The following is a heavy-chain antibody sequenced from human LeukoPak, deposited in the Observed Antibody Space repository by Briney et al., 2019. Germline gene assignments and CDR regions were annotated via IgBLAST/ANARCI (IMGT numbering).Heavy chain of an antibody. V-gene: IGHV4-4*07. Sequence: PSETLSLTCTVSGGSISSYYWSWIRQPAGKGLEWIGRIYTSGSTNYIPSLKSRVTMSVDTSKNQFSLKLSSVTAADTAVYYCAREGVYYGSGSRYYYYYMDVWGKGTTVTVSS. CDR1: GGSISSYY. J-gene: IGHJ6*03. D-gene: IGHD3-10*01. CDR3: AREGVYYGSGSRYYYYYMDV. CDR2: IYTSGST.